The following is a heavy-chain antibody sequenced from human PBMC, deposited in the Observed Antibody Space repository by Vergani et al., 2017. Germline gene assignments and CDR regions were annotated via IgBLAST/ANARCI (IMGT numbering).Heavy chain of an antibody. D-gene: IGHD2-8*01. J-gene: IGHJ6*03. CDR1: GASVSRGTYY. V-gene: IGHV4-61*02. Sequence: QVQLQESGPGLLKPSQTLSLTCTVSGASVSRGTYYWTWIRQPAGKKLEWIVRMYTSGHTIYNPSLESRVTMSVDTSKNQFSLQLSSVTDADTAVYYCARASHYINCDSERPNGPGYYYMDVWGKGTTVTVSS. CDR3: ARASHYINCDSERPNGPGYYYMDV. CDR2: MYTSGHT.